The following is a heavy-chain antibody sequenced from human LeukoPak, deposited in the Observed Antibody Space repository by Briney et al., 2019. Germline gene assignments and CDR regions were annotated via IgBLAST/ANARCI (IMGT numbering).Heavy chain of an antibody. Sequence: SETLSLTCAVYGGSFSGYYWSWIRQPPGKGLEWIGEINHSGSTNYNPSLKSRVTISVDTSKNQFSLKLSSVTAADTAVHYCARGPYYYGSGSYYRPSYYYYMDVWGKGTTVTVSS. CDR2: INHSGST. D-gene: IGHD3-10*01. J-gene: IGHJ6*03. CDR3: ARGPYYYGSGSYYRPSYYYYMDV. V-gene: IGHV4-34*01. CDR1: GGSFSGYY.